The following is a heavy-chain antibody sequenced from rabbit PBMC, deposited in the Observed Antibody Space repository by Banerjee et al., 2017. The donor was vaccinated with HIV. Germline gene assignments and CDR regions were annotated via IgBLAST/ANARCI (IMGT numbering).Heavy chain of an antibody. CDR1: GLDFSSSYW. Sequence: LEESGGGLVQPEGSLTLTCKATGLDFSSSYWICWVRQAPGKGLEWIACIDTGSSGNTVYATWVNGRFTISSHNAQNTLYLQLNSLTAADTATYFCARDDASSSGYPYFNLWGPGTLVTVS. V-gene: IGHV1S45*01. D-gene: IGHD1-1*01. CDR3: ARDDASSSGYPYFNL. J-gene: IGHJ4*01. CDR2: IDTGSSGNT.